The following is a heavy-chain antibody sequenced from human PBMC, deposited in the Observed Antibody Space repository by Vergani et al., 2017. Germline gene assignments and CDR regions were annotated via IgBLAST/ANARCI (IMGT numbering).Heavy chain of an antibody. Sequence: QVQLQQWGAGLLKPSETLSLTCAVYGGSFSGYYWSWIRQPPGKGLEWIGEINHSGSTNYNPSLKSRVTISVDTSKNQFSLKLSSVTAADTAVYYCARGRRKNYDYMDVWGKGTTVTGSS. J-gene: IGHJ6*03. D-gene: IGHD1-14*01. CDR2: INHSGST. CDR3: ARGRRKNYDYMDV. CDR1: GGSFSGYY. V-gene: IGHV4-34*01.